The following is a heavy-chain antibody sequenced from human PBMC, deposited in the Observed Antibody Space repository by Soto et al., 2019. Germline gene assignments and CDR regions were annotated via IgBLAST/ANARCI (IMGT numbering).Heavy chain of an antibody. V-gene: IGHV3-23*01. J-gene: IGHJ3*02. CDR2: ISGSGGST. CDR1: GFTFSSYA. CDR3: SKDVLRVLVGTPDAFDI. D-gene: IGHD3-3*01. Sequence: EVQLLESGGGLVQPGGSLRLSCAASGFTFSSYAMSWVRQAPGKGLEWVSAISGSGGSTYYADSVNRRFTISRDNSKNTLYMQLNSLRAEDTAVYYCSKDVLRVLVGTPDAFDIWGQGTMVTVSS.